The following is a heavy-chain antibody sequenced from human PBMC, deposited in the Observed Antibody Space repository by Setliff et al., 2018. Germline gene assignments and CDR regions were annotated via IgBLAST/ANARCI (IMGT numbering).Heavy chain of an antibody. CDR3: ATTGTYRYFDY. CDR1: GDSISSSRYY. D-gene: IGHD1-1*01. J-gene: IGHJ4*02. CDR2: IYYSGTT. V-gene: IGHV4-39*01. Sequence: SETLSLTCTVSGDSISSSRYYWAWIRQPPGKGLEWIGNIYYSGTTYSNPSLKSRVTMSVDTSKNQFSLRLNSVTASDTAVYYCATTGTYRYFDYWGQGTLVTV.